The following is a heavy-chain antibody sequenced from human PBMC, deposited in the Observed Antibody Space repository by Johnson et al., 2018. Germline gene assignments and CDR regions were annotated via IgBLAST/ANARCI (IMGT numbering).Heavy chain of an antibody. J-gene: IGHJ4*02. Sequence: EVQLVESGGGLVQPGGSLRLSCTGSGFIFSNYAFHWVRQTPGKGLEYVSGLSGSSNTYYANSVKGRFIISRDDSKNTVYLQMGSLRADDTAVYYCARGGAKRYSPLDYWGQGTLITVSA. CDR2: LSGSSNT. CDR1: GFIFSNYA. V-gene: IGHV3-64*01. CDR3: ARGGAKRYSPLDY. D-gene: IGHD3-9*01.